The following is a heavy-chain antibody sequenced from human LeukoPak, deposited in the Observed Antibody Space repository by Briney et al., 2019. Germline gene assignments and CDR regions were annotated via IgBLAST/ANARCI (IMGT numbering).Heavy chain of an antibody. CDR3: ARFGYYGSGSYLPFDT. CDR1: GYTFTSYD. D-gene: IGHD3-10*01. CDR2: MNPNSGNT. J-gene: IGHJ3*02. Sequence: ASVKVSCKASGYTFTSYDINWVRQATGQGLEWMGWMNPNSGNTGYAQKFQGRVTMTRNTSISTAYMELSSLRSEDTAVYYCARFGYYGSGSYLPFDTWGQGTMVTVSS. V-gene: IGHV1-8*01.